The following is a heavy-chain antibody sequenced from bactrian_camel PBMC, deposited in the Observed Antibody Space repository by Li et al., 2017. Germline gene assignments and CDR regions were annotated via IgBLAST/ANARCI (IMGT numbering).Heavy chain of an antibody. V-gene: IGHV3S1*01. CDR1: GSTRNC. CDR2: KYQGGAKT. Sequence: VQLVESGGGSMQAGGSLRLSCTVSGSTRNCMGWFRQAPGKEREGVAAKYQGGAKTYYADSVKGRFTISQDNAKNTLYLQMSSLKPDDTAMYYCASSRPYALMDCFRDEYKYWGQGTQVTVS. CDR3: ASSRPYALMDCFRDEYKY. J-gene: IGHJ4*01. D-gene: IGHD1*01.